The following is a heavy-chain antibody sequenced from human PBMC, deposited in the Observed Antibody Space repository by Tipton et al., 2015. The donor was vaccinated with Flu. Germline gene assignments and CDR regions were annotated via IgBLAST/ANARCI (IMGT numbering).Heavy chain of an antibody. CDR2: INPNSGGT. J-gene: IGHJ4*02. V-gene: IGHV1-2*06. D-gene: IGHD3-16*01. CDR3: AGEGGGGQRPHLDE. Sequence: QLVQSGAEVKKPGASVTVSCKASGYTFTGYYMHWVRQAPGQGLEWMGRINPNSGGTNLAQKFQGRVTMTRDTSISTAYMELSRRRSDDAAVYFWAGEGGGGQRPHLDEWGQGTLVTVSS. CDR1: GYTFTGYY.